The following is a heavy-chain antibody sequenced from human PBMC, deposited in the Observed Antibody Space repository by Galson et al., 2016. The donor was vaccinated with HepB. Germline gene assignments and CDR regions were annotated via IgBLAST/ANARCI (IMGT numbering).Heavy chain of an antibody. D-gene: IGHD1-1*01. J-gene: IGHJ6*02. CDR1: SGSISSDNW. CDR3: ARDSLRNWNVDDLTHV. Sequence: ETLSLTCAVSSGSISSDNWWSWVRQAPGKGLEWIGEIYHSGDTKYNPSLKSRITMSVDTSKNHFSLNLNSVTAADTAVYYCARDSLRNWNVDDLTHVWGQGTTVTVSS. CDR2: IYHSGDT. V-gene: IGHV4-4*02.